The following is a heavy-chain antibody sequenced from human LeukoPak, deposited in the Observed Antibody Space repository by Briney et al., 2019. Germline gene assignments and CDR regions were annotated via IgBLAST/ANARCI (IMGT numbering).Heavy chain of an antibody. CDR1: GGSISNYH. V-gene: IGHV4-59*08. Sequence: PSETLSLTCTVSGGSISNYHWGWIRQPPGKGLEWIGYIYYSGSTNDNPSLKSRVTISVDTSKNQFSLKLSSVTAADTAVYYCARHKYSSGWPPEGAFDIWGQGTMVTVSS. CDR2: IYYSGST. J-gene: IGHJ3*02. CDR3: ARHKYSSGWPPEGAFDI. D-gene: IGHD6-19*01.